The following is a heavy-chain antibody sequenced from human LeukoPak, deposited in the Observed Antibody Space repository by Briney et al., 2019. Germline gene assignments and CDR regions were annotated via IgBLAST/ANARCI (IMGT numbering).Heavy chain of an antibody. CDR3: ATDQTYCSTTSCYRYYFDY. CDR2: IKSKTDGGTT. Sequence: GGSLRLSCAASGFTFSNACMTWVRQAPGKGLEWVGRIKSKTDGGTTDYAAPVKGRFTISKDDSENTLYLQMNSLKTEDTAVYYCATDQTYCSTTSCYRYYFDYWGQGTLVTVSS. V-gene: IGHV3-15*01. J-gene: IGHJ4*02. CDR1: GFTFSNAC. D-gene: IGHD2-2*01.